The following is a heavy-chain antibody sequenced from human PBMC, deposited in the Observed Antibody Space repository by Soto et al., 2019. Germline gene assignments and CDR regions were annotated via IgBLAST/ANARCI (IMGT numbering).Heavy chain of an antibody. V-gene: IGHV4-30-4*01. CDR1: GGSISSGDYY. CDR2: IYYSGST. CDR3: ARVALITIFGVDIEYFDY. D-gene: IGHD3-3*01. J-gene: IGHJ4*02. Sequence: QVQLQESGPGLVKPSQTLSLTCTVSGGSISSGDYYWSWIRQPPGKGLEWIGYIYYSGSTYYNPSLKSRVTISVDTSKNQFSLKLSSVTAADTAVYYCARVALITIFGVDIEYFDYWGQGTLVTVSS.